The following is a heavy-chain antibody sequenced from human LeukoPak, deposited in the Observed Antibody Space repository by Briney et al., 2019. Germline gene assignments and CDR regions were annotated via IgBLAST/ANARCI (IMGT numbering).Heavy chain of an antibody. J-gene: IGHJ3*02. CDR2: INQDGYEK. CDR3: ARDSEYSSSFAFDI. V-gene: IGHV3-7*01. CDR1: GFTFSSHW. Sequence: GGSLRLSCAASGFTFSSHWMSWVRQAPGKGLECVANINQDGYEKYYVDSVKGRFTVSRDNAKNSLYLQMNSLRAEDTAVYYCARDSEYSSSFAFDIWGQGTVVTVSS. D-gene: IGHD6-13*01.